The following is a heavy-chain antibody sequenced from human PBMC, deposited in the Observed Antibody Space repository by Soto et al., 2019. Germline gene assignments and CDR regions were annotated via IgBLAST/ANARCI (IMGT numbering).Heavy chain of an antibody. V-gene: IGHV1-69*01. CDR2: IIPIFGTA. CDR3: ARDFPSSSSDP. CDR1: GGTFSSYA. J-gene: IGHJ5*02. Sequence: QVQLVQTGAEVKKPGSSVKVSCKASGGTFSSYAITWVRQAPGQGLEWMGGIIPIFGTANYAQKFQGRVTNTAEGSFTPGYLEVSSPRSEDTAVYYCARDFPSSSSDPWGQGTLVTVSS.